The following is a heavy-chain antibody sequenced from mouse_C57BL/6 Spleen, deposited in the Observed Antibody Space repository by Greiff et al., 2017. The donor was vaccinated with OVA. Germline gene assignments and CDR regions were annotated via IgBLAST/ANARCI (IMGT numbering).Heavy chain of an antibody. J-gene: IGHJ2*01. CDR3: ARDRRWYYFDY. CDR2: IYPGDGDT. V-gene: IGHV1-82*01. CDR1: GYAFSSSW. D-gene: IGHD1-1*02. Sequence: VKLMESGPELVKPGASVKISCKASGYAFSSSWMNWVKQRPGKGLEWIGQIYPGDGDTNYNGKFKGKATLTADKSSSTAYMQLSSLTSEDSAVYFCARDRRWYYFDYWGQGTTLTVSS.